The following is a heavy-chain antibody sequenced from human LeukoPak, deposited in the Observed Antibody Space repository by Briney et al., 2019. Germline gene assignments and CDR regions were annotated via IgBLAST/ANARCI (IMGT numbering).Heavy chain of an antibody. J-gene: IGHJ3*02. CDR3: ARDGVYCSSTSCYADAFDI. CDR2: IYYSGST. V-gene: IGHV4-30-4*08. D-gene: IGHD2-2*01. Sequence: SETLSLTCTVSGGSISSDDYYWSWIRQPPGKGLEWIGYIYYSGSTYYNPSLKSRVTISVDTSKNQFSLKLSPVTAADTAVYYCARDGVYCSSTSCYADAFDIWGQGTMVTVSS. CDR1: GGSISSDDYY.